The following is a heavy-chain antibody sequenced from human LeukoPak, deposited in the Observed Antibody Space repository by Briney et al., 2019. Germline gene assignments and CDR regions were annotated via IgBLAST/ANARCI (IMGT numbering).Heavy chain of an antibody. CDR3: ARTQLSYYYYYMDV. CDR2: RNGGST. V-gene: IGHV3-20*04. D-gene: IGHD1-1*01. CDR1: GFTFDDYG. J-gene: IGHJ6*03. Sequence: PGGSLRLSCAASGFTFDDYGLSWVRQAPGKGLEWVSTRNGGSTGYADSVKGRFTISRDNSKNMVYLQMNSLRAEDTGVYYCARTQLSYYYYYMDVWDNGTTVTISS.